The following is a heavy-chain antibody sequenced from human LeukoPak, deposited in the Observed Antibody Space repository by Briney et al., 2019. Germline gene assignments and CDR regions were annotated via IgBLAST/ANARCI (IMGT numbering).Heavy chain of an antibody. CDR1: GGTFSSYA. V-gene: IGHV1-69*04. CDR2: IIPIFGIA. CDR3: ARLVGSPDTTYTNWFDP. D-gene: IGHD2-15*01. Sequence: ALVKVSCKASGGTFSSYAISWVRQAPGQGLEWMGRIIPIFGIANYAQKFQGRVTITADKSTSTAYMELSSLRSEDTAVYYCARLVGSPDTTYTNWFDPWGQGTLVTVSS. J-gene: IGHJ5*02.